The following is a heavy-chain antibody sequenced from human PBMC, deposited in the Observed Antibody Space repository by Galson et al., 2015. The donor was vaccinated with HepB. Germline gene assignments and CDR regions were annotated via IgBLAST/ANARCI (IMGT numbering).Heavy chain of an antibody. CDR1: GLSFDSYA. V-gene: IGHV3-30*14. D-gene: IGHD3-10*01. CDR2: ISYDGGTT. CDR3: AYGSGSYFLDN. Sequence: SLRLSCAPSGLSFDSYAMHWVRQAPGKGLEWMAVISYDGGTTFHADSVKGRFTISRDNSGKTLYLQMNSLRSDDTAIYYCAYGSGSYFLDNWGQGTLVTVSS. J-gene: IGHJ4*02.